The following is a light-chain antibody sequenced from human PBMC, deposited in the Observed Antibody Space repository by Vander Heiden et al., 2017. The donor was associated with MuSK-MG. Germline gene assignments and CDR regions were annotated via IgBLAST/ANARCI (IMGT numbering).Light chain of an antibody. CDR1: SSDVGSYNL. CDR2: EGS. J-gene: IGLJ1*01. V-gene: IGLV2-23*01. Sequence: QSALTQPASLAGAPGPPITISCTGTSSDVGSYNLVSWYQQHPGKAPKLMIYEGSKRPSGVSNRFSGSKSGNTASLTISGLQAEDEADYYCCSYAGSSTPYVFGTGTKVTVL. CDR3: CSYAGSSTPYV.